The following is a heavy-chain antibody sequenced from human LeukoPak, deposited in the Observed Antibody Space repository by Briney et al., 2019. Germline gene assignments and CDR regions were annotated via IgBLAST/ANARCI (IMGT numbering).Heavy chain of an antibody. CDR2: IYHSGST. CDR1: GGSISSGGYS. Sequence: SETLSLTCAVSGGSISSGGYSWSWIRQPPGKGLEWIGYIYHSGSTYYNPSLKSRVTISVDTSKNQFSLKLSSVTAADTAVYYCARSPYMITFGGVIVINGHFDYWGQGTLVTVSS. V-gene: IGHV4-30-2*01. D-gene: IGHD3-16*02. CDR3: ARSPYMITFGGVIVINGHFDY. J-gene: IGHJ4*02.